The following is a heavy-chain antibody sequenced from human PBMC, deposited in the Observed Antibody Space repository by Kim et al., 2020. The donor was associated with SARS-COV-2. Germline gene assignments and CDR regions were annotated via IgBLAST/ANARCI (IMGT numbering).Heavy chain of an antibody. Sequence: GGSLRLSCAASGFTFSSYAMSWVRQAPGKGLEWVSGISGSGGTTYYADSVKGRFTISRDNSKNTLYLQMNSLRAEDTAVYYCAKSWSSGYYQLDYWGQGTLVTVSS. CDR1: GFTFSSYA. J-gene: IGHJ4*02. CDR3: AKSWSSGYYQLDY. V-gene: IGHV3-23*01. CDR2: ISGSGGTT. D-gene: IGHD3-22*01.